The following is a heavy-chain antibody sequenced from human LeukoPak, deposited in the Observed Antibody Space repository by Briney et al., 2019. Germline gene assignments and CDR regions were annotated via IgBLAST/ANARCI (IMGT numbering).Heavy chain of an antibody. Sequence: SETLSLTCTVSSGSISSGDYYWSWIRQPPGKGLEWIGYIYYSGSTYYNPSLKSRVTISVDTSKNQFSLKLSSVTAADTAVYYCARAGAAAGTLYYYYYMDVWGKGTTVTVSS. V-gene: IGHV4-30-4*08. CDR3: ARAGAAAGTLYYYYYMDV. CDR1: SGSISSGDYY. D-gene: IGHD6-13*01. CDR2: IYYSGST. J-gene: IGHJ6*03.